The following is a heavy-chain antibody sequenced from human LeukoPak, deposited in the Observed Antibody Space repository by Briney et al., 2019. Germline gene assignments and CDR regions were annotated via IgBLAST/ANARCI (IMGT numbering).Heavy chain of an antibody. D-gene: IGHD3-16*01. CDR2: ISGDYGYT. J-gene: IGHJ4*02. CDR1: GYTFNSHG. CDR3: ARNKTTGGGGFDY. V-gene: IGHV1-18*04. Sequence: ASVKVSCKAPGYTFNSHGISWIRQAPGQGPEWMGWISGDYGYTKYAQKFQGRVTMTTDTSTDTSYMELRSLRSDDTAVYYCARNKTTGGGGFDYWGQGTLIAVSS.